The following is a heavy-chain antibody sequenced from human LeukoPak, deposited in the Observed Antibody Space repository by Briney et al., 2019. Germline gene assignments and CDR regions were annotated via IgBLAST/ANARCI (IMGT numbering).Heavy chain of an antibody. CDR1: GYTFTSYD. CDR2: ITACNGYT. J-gene: IGHJ4*02. D-gene: IGHD3-22*01. V-gene: IGHV1-18*01. Sequence: ASVKVSCKASGYTFTSYDISWVRQAPGQGLEWMGWITACNGYTNSTQKFQGRVTVTTDTSTSTAYMELRSLRSDDTAVYYCARAPLYDTSGCPFDYWGQGTLVTVSS. CDR3: ARAPLYDTSGCPFDY.